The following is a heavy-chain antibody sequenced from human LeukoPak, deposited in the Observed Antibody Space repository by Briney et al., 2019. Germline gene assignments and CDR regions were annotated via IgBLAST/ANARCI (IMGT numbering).Heavy chain of an antibody. J-gene: IGHJ6*02. CDR1: GFTFSSYA. CDR2: INGSGGSK. V-gene: IGHV3-23*01. D-gene: IGHD6-13*01. Sequence: PGGSLRLSCAASGFTFSSYAMSWVRQAPGKGLEWVAAINGSGGSKYYVDSVKGRFAISRDNAKNTLYLQMNSLRAEDTAVYYCARSYSSSRRSYGMDVWGQGTTVTVSS. CDR3: ARSYSSSRRSYGMDV.